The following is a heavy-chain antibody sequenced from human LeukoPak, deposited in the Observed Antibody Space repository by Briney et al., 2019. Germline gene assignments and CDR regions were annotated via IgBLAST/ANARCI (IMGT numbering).Heavy chain of an antibody. Sequence: PSETLSLTCTVSGGSISSGGYYWSWIRQHPGKGLEWIGYIYYSGSTYYNPSLKSRVTMSVDTSKNQFSLKLSSVTAADTAVYYCARDLPDFVVNYFDYWGQGTLVTVSS. CDR2: IYYSGST. CDR1: GGSISSGGYY. D-gene: IGHD2-15*01. J-gene: IGHJ4*02. V-gene: IGHV4-31*03. CDR3: ARDLPDFVVNYFDY.